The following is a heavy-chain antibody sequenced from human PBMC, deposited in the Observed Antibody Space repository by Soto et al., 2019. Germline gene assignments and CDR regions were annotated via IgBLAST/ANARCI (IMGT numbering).Heavy chain of an antibody. J-gene: IGHJ6*02. CDR3: ARAPSGGYGLDV. Sequence: GGSLRLSCAASGFSVSTSYMSWVRQAPGKGLEWVSVIYGGGDTYHAAAVKGRFIISRDNSYNTLYLQMNSLRAEDTAMYYCARAPSGGYGLDVWGQGTTVTVSS. D-gene: IGHD3-16*01. CDR1: GFSVSTSY. CDR2: IYGGGDT. V-gene: IGHV3-53*01.